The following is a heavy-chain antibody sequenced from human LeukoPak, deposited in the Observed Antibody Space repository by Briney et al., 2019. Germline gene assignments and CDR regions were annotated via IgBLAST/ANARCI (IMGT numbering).Heavy chain of an antibody. D-gene: IGHD1-26*01. J-gene: IGHJ4*02. Sequence: PGGSLRLSCAASGFNFGTYWMSWVRQAPGKGLEWVANIKQDGSEKYYVDSVKGRFTISRDNAKNSLYLQMNSLRVEDTAVYYCAARSSGNPYFWGQGTLVTVSS. V-gene: IGHV3-7*03. CDR1: GFNFGTYW. CDR3: AARSSGNPYF. CDR2: IKQDGSEK.